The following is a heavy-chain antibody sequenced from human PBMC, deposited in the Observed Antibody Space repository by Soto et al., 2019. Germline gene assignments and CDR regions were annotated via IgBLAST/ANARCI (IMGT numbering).Heavy chain of an antibody. J-gene: IGHJ4*02. CDR3: AKLIAAAGTKY. V-gene: IGHV3-23*01. CDR1: GFTFSSYT. Sequence: EVQLLESGGGLLQPGGSLRLSCAASGFTFSSYTMSWVRQAPGKGLEWVSSISGSGGSTYYADSVKGRFTISRDNSKNTLFLQMNSLRVEDTAVYYCAKLIAAAGTKYWGQGTLVTVSS. D-gene: IGHD6-13*01. CDR2: ISGSGGST.